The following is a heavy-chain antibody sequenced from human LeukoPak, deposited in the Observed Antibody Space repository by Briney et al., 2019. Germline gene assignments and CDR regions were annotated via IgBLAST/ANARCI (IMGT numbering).Heavy chain of an antibody. CDR2: ISTSSIYI. V-gene: IGHV3-21*01. Sequence: PGGSLRLSCAASGFTFSSYSMNWVRQAPGKGLEWVSSISTSSIYIYYADSLKGRFTISRDNAKNSLYLQMNSLRAEDTAVYYCANEVENSSGWYSHFDYWGQGTLVTVSS. J-gene: IGHJ4*02. CDR3: ANEVENSSGWYSHFDY. D-gene: IGHD6-19*01. CDR1: GFTFSSYS.